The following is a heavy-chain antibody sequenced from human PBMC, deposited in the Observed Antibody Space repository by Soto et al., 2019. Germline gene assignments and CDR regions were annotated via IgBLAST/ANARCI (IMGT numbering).Heavy chain of an antibody. V-gene: IGHV1-18*01. Sequence: QVQLVQSGAEVKKPGASVKVSCKASGYTFTSYGISWVRQAPGQRLEWMGWISAYNGNTNYAQKLQGRVTMTTDTSTSTAYMELRSLRSDDTAVYYWARGYCSGGSCSSLYMDVWGKGATVTVSS. D-gene: IGHD2-15*01. CDR3: ARGYCSGGSCSSLYMDV. J-gene: IGHJ6*03. CDR1: GYTFTSYG. CDR2: ISAYNGNT.